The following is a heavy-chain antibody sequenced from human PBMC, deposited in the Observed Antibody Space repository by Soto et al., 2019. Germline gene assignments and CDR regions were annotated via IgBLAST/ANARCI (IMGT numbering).Heavy chain of an antibody. CDR1: GGSIISGGYY. J-gene: IGHJ4*02. D-gene: IGHD3-22*01. Sequence: SETLSLTCTVSGGSIISGGYYLSWIGQRPGNGLEWIGYIYFTGSTYYNPSLKSRLTISLDTSENQFSLKLSSVTAADTAVYYCARGNYYYDSSGYYRGGVFDYWGRGAPVTVS. V-gene: IGHV4-31*03. CDR2: IYFTGST. CDR3: ARGNYYYDSSGYYRGGVFDY.